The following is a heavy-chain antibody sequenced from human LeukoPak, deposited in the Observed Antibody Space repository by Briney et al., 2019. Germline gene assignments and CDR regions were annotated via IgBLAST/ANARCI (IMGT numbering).Heavy chain of an antibody. CDR2: INHSGTT. Sequence: PSETLSLTCAVYGGSFSDYYWSWIRQPPGKGLEWIGEINHSGTTNYSPSLKSRVSISVDTSKNQFSLKLNSVTAADAAMYYCASHYSSGSYRYTGSFDPWGQGMLVNVSS. CDR3: ASHYSSGSYRYTGSFDP. CDR1: GGSFSDYY. J-gene: IGHJ5*02. V-gene: IGHV4-34*01. D-gene: IGHD3-16*02.